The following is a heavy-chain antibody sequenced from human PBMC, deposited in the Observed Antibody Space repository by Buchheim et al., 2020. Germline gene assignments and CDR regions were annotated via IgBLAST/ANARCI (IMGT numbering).Heavy chain of an antibody. V-gene: IGHV5-10-1*03. CDR3: ARSITIFGVVIKLGY. J-gene: IGHJ4*02. CDR1: GYSFTSYW. CDR2: IDPSDSFT. D-gene: IGHD3-3*01. Sequence: EVQLVQSGAEVKKPGESLRISCKGSGYSFTSYWISWVRQMPGKGLEWMGRIDPSDSFTNYSPSFQGHGPISADMTIRHAYLQWSSLKTSDTAMYYCARSITIFGVVIKLGYWGQGTL.